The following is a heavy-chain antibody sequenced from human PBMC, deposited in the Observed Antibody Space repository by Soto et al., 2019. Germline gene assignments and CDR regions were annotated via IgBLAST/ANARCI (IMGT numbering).Heavy chain of an antibody. V-gene: IGHV4-34*01. CDR2: INHSGST. CDR1: GGSFSGYY. Sequence: QVQLQQWGAGLLKPSETLSLTCAVYGGSFSGYYWSWIRQPPGKGLEWIGEINHSGSTNYNPSLKSRVTISVDTSKIQFSLKLSSVTAADTAVYYCARGRGSGWYDYWGQGTLVTVSS. J-gene: IGHJ4*02. CDR3: ARGRGSGWYDY. D-gene: IGHD6-19*01.